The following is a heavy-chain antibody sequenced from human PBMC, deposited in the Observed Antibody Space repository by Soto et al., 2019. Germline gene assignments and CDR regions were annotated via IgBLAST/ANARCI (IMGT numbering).Heavy chain of an antibody. CDR1: GFSLSTSGVG. D-gene: IGHD4-17*01. CDR3: TCVMTTVTKE. Sequence: QITLKESGPTLVKPTQTLTLTCTFSGFSLSTSGVGVGWIRQPPGKALEWLALIYWDDDKRYTPSLKSRLTITKDISKNQVVLTMTNMDPVDTATYYCTCVMTTVTKEWGQGTLVTVSS. J-gene: IGHJ4*02. CDR2: IYWDDDK. V-gene: IGHV2-5*02.